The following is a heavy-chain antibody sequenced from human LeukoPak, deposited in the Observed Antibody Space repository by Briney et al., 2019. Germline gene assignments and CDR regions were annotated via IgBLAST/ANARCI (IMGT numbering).Heavy chain of an antibody. D-gene: IGHD4-17*01. CDR1: GGSISSGGYY. CDR3: ARDRVTTVTKGYFDL. CDR2: IYYSGST. V-gene: IGHV4-31*03. Sequence: SETLSLTCTVPGGSISSGGYYWSWIRQHPGKGLEWIGYIYYSGSTYYNPSLKSRVTISVDTSKNQFSLKLSSVTAADTAVYYCARDRVTTVTKGYFDLWGRGTLVTVSP. J-gene: IGHJ2*01.